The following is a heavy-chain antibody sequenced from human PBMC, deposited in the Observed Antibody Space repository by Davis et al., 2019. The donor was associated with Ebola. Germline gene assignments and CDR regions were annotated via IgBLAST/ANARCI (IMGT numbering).Heavy chain of an antibody. V-gene: IGHV3-11*06. CDR1: GFTFGDYA. CDR2: ISSSSSYT. J-gene: IGHJ6*02. Sequence: GGSLRLSCTASGFTFGDYAMSWVRQAPGKGLERVSYISSSSSYTNYADSVKGRFTISRDNAKNSLYLQMNSLRAEDTAVYYCARGRYSDGMDVWGQGTTVTVSS. CDR3: ARGRYSDGMDV. D-gene: IGHD5-18*01.